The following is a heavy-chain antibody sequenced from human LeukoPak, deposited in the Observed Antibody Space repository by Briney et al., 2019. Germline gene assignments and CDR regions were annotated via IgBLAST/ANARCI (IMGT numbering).Heavy chain of an antibody. CDR2: INHSGST. CDR3: ARRGYSSSWYGL. V-gene: IGHV4-34*01. J-gene: IGHJ4*02. CDR1: GGSFSGYY. Sequence: SETLSLTWAVYGGSFSGYYWSWIRQPLGKGLEWMWEINHSGSTNYNPSLKSRVTISVDTSKNQFSLKLSSVTAADTAVYYCARRGYSSSWYGLWGQGTLVTVSS. D-gene: IGHD6-13*01.